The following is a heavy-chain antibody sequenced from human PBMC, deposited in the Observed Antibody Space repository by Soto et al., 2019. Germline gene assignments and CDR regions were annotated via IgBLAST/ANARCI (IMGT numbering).Heavy chain of an antibody. CDR1: GGTISSYY. Sequence: SETLSVTRTVSGGTISSYYLSWIRQPPGKGLEWIGYIYYSGSTNYNPSLKSRVTISVDTSKNQFSLKLSSVTAADTAVYYCARLRSSSWYDYWGQGTLVTVSS. D-gene: IGHD6-13*01. J-gene: IGHJ4*02. V-gene: IGHV4-59*08. CDR2: IYYSGST. CDR3: ARLRSSSWYDY.